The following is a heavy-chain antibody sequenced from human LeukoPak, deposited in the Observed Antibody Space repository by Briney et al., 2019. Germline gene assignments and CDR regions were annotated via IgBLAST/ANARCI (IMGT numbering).Heavy chain of an antibody. D-gene: IGHD3-22*01. CDR3: ARGGYDSSGYSNY. V-gene: IGHV3-48*03. CDR1: GFTFSSYE. Sequence: LPGGSLRLSCAASGFTFSSYEVNWVRQAPGKGLEWVSYISSSGSTIYYADSVKGRFTISRDNAKNSLYLQMNSLRAEDTAVYYCARGGYDSSGYSNYWGQGTLVTVSS. J-gene: IGHJ4*02. CDR2: ISSSGSTI.